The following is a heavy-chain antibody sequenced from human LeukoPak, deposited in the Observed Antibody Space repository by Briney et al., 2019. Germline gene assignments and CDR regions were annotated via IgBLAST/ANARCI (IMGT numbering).Heavy chain of an antibody. CDR1: GGSISSGDYY. V-gene: IGHV4-30-4*01. J-gene: IGHJ5*02. CDR3: ARLPKNIAAAGHNWFDP. Sequence: SETLSLTCTVSGGSISSGDYYWSWIRQPPGKGLEWIGEINHSGSTNYNPSLKSRVTISVDTSKNQFSLKLSSVTAADTAVYYCARLPKNIAAAGHNWFDPWGQGTLVTVSS. CDR2: INHSGST. D-gene: IGHD6-13*01.